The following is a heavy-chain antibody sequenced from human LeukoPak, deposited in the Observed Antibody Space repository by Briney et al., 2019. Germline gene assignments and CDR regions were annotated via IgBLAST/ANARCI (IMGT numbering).Heavy chain of an antibody. D-gene: IGHD4-11*01. Sequence: GGSLRLSCAASGFTFSNYALNWVRQAPGKGLEWVSGISGSGGSTYYADSVKGRFTISRDNSKNTLYLQMISLRAEDTAVYYCAKDRYSNYGNWFDPWGQGTLVTVFS. CDR1: GFTFSNYA. CDR3: AKDRYSNYGNWFDP. CDR2: ISGSGGST. V-gene: IGHV3-23*01. J-gene: IGHJ5*02.